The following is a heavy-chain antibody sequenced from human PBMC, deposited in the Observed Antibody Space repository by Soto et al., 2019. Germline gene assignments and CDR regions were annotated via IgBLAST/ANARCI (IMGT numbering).Heavy chain of an antibody. V-gene: IGHV4-31*03. J-gene: IGHJ6*02. Sequence: PSETLSLTCTISGNSIRRNVSFWTWIRQHPGKGLEWIGYIYNSGSSYYNPSLKSRVIISVDTSKNHFSLNLTAVTAADTAVYYCARGTMLRGPGYYYAMDVWGQGTTVT. CDR3: ARGTMLRGPGYYYAMDV. CDR1: GNSIRRNVSF. CDR2: IYNSGSS. D-gene: IGHD3-10*01.